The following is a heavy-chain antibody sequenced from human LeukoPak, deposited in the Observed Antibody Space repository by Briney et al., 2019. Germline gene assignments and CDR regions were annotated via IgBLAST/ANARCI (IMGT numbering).Heavy chain of an antibody. Sequence: PGGSLRLSCAASGFTFSNNAMSWVRQAPGKGLEWVSAISGSGGSTYYADSVKGRFTISRDNSKNTLYLQMNSLRAEDTAVYYCAREGVGATGVDPWGQGTLVTVSS. V-gene: IGHV3-23*01. CDR2: ISGSGGST. CDR3: AREGVGATGVDP. CDR1: GFTFSNNA. J-gene: IGHJ5*02. D-gene: IGHD1-26*01.